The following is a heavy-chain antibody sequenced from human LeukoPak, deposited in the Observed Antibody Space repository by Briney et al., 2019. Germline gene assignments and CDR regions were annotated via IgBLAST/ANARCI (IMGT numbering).Heavy chain of an antibody. J-gene: IGHJ1*01. CDR3: ARGRPYNCSGGSCYFQH. Sequence: SETLSLTCAVYGGSFSGYYWSWIRQPPGKGLEWIGEINHSGSTNYNPSLKSQVTISVDTSKNQFSLKLSSVTAADTAVYYCARGRPYNCSGGSCYFQHWGQGTLVTVSS. CDR1: GGSFSGYY. D-gene: IGHD2-15*01. CDR2: INHSGST. V-gene: IGHV4-34*01.